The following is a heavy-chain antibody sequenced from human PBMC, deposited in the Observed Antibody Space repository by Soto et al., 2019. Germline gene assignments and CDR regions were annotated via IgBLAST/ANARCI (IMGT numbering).Heavy chain of an antibody. CDR2: IIPMLGMS. Sequence: QVQLVQSGAEVKKPGSPVRVSCTASGDTFNFYTISWVRQVPGQGPEWMGRIIPMLGMSNYAQKFQGRVTIMADKSTSTAYMNLSALTSEDTAVYYCATNYGSGSTHFDYWGQGTLVTVSS. V-gene: IGHV1-69*02. D-gene: IGHD3-10*01. CDR1: GDTFNFYT. J-gene: IGHJ4*02. CDR3: ATNYGSGSTHFDY.